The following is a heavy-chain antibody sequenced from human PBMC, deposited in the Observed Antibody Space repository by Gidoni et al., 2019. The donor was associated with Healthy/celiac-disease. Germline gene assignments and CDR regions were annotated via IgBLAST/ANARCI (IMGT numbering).Heavy chain of an antibody. D-gene: IGHD6-13*01. Sequence: EVQLVESWGGLVQPGGSLRLSCAASGFTGSTNYMRWVRPAPGQGLEWVSVSYSGGSTYYADSVKGRFTISRDNSKNTLYLQMNSLRAEDTAVYYCAKAQLFTYYFDYWGQGTLVTVSS. J-gene: IGHJ4*02. CDR2: SYSGGST. V-gene: IGHV3-66*01. CDR1: GFTGSTNY. CDR3: AKAQLFTYYFDY.